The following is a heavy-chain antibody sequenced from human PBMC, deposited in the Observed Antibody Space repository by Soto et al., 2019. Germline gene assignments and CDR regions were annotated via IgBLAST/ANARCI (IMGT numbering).Heavy chain of an antibody. CDR1: GGSISSGGYY. CDR3: ARAIGYYGSGSSQPFDY. D-gene: IGHD3-10*01. CDR2: IYYSGST. V-gene: IGHV4-31*03. Sequence: SETLSLTCTVSGGSISSGGYYWSWIRQHPGKGLEWIGYIYYSGSTYYNPSLKSRVTISVDTSKNQSSLKLSSVTAADTAVYYCARAIGYYGSGSSQPFDYWGQGTLVTVSS. J-gene: IGHJ4*02.